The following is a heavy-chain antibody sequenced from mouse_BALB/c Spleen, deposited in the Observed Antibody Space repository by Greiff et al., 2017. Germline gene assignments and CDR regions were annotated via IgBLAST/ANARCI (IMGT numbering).Heavy chain of an antibody. J-gene: IGHJ3*01. Sequence: VKLMESGPGLVAPSQSLSITCTVSGFSLTSYGVHWVRQPPGKGLEWLGVIWAGGSTNYNSALMSRLSISKDNSKSQVFLKMNSLQTDDTAMYYCARGIHSFAYWGQGTLVTVSA. CDR3: ARGIHSFAY. CDR2: IWAGGST. V-gene: IGHV2-9*02. CDR1: GFSLTSYG. D-gene: IGHD1-2*01.